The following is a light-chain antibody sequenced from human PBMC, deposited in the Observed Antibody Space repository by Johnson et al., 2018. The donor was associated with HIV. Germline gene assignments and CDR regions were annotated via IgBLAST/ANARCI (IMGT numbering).Light chain of an antibody. CDR3: GTWASSLSVYV. V-gene: IGLV1-51*02. CDR1: SSNIGNNY. J-gene: IGLJ1*01. CDR2: ENT. Sequence: QSVLTQPPSVSTAPGQKVTIYCSGSSSNIGNNYVSWYQQLPGTAPKLLIYENTKRPSGIPDRFSGSKSGTSATLGITGLQTGDEADYYCGTWASSLSVYVFGTGTKFTVL.